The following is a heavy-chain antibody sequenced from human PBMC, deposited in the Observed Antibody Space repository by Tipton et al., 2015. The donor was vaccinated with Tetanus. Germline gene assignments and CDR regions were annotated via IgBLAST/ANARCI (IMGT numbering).Heavy chain of an antibody. CDR1: GYTFTRYG. J-gene: IGHJ4*02. D-gene: IGHD3-10*01. CDR3: ARDYFGSGSNYYFDY. CDR2: ISGYNGNT. Sequence: QSGPEVKKPGASVKVSCKASGYTFTRYGLTWVRQAPGQGPEWMGWISGYNGNTNYAPKFQGRVTMTTDTTTNTAYMELRSLRSDDTAVYYCARDYFGSGSNYYFDYWGQGRQVSVSS. V-gene: IGHV1-18*01.